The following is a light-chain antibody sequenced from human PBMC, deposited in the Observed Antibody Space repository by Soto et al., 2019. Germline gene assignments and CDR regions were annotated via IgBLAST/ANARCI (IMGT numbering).Light chain of an antibody. CDR2: DAS. V-gene: IGKV1-5*01. J-gene: IGKJ1*01. CDR1: QGISSW. Sequence: DIQMTQSPSSVSASVGDRVTITCRASQGISSWLAWYQQKPGKAPKLLIYDASSLESGVPSRFSGSGSGTEFTLTISSMPPDDFATFYCQQYNGYSRTFGQGTKVDIK. CDR3: QQYNGYSRT.